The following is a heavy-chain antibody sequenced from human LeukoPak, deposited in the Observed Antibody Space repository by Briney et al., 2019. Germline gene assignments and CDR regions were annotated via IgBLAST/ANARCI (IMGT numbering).Heavy chain of an antibody. Sequence: PSETLSLTCTVSGGSISSYYWSWIRQPAGKGLEWIGRIYTSGSTNYNPSLKSRVTMSVDTSKNQFSLKLSSVTAADTAVYYCARGASSSWRFSQPEDYWGQGTLVTVSS. CDR2: IYTSGST. D-gene: IGHD6-13*01. CDR1: GGSISSYY. CDR3: ARGASSSWRFSQPEDY. V-gene: IGHV4-4*07. J-gene: IGHJ4*02.